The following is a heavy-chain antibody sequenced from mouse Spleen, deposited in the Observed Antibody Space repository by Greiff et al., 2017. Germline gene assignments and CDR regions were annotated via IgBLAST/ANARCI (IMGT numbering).Heavy chain of an antibody. CDR2: ISSGGGST. J-gene: IGHJ3*01. CDR3: ARGPGAWFAY. CDR1: GFTFSSYY. V-gene: IGHV5-12-1*01. Sequence: EVQGVESGGGLVKLGGSLKLSCAASGFTFSSYYMSWVRQTPEKRLEWVATISSGGGSTYYPDSVKGRFTISRDNAKNTLYLQMSSLNSEDTAVYYCARGPGAWFAYWGQGTLVTVSA.